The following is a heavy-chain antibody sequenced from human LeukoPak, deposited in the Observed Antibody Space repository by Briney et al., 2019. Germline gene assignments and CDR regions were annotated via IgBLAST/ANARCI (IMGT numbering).Heavy chain of an antibody. CDR3: AKPCRSGLSPFDAFDI. J-gene: IGHJ3*02. Sequence: GGSLRLSCAASGFTFSGYAMSWVRQAPGKGLEWVSANSGSGDSTYYADSVKGRFTISRDNSKNTLYLQMNSLRAEDTAVYYCAKPCRSGLSPFDAFDIWGQGTMVTVSS. CDR1: GFTFSGYA. V-gene: IGHV3-23*01. D-gene: IGHD6-19*01. CDR2: NSGSGDST.